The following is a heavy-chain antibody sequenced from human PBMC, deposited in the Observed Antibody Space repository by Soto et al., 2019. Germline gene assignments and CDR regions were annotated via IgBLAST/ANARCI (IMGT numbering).Heavy chain of an antibody. CDR3: AKPRRGYSYGYDAFDI. D-gene: IGHD5-18*01. Sequence: GGSLRLSCAASGFTFSSYGMHWVRQAPGKGLEWVAVISYDGSNKYYADSVKGRFTISRDNSKNTLYLQMNSLRAEDTAVYYCAKPRRGYSYGYDAFDIWGQGTMVTVS. J-gene: IGHJ3*02. V-gene: IGHV3-30*18. CDR2: ISYDGSNK. CDR1: GFTFSSYG.